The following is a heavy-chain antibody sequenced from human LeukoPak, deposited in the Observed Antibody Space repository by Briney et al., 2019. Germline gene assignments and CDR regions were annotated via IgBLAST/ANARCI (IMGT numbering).Heavy chain of an antibody. J-gene: IGHJ4*02. V-gene: IGHV3-9*01. CDR1: GFTFDDYA. CDR3: AKARYYYGSGSSLVFDY. D-gene: IGHD3-10*01. CDR2: ISWNSGRI. Sequence: GGSLRLSCAASGFTFDDYAMHWVRQAPGKGLEWVSGISWNSGRIDYADSVKGRFTISRDNAKNSLYLQMNSLRAEDTALYYCAKARYYYGSGSSLVFDYWGQGTLVTVSS.